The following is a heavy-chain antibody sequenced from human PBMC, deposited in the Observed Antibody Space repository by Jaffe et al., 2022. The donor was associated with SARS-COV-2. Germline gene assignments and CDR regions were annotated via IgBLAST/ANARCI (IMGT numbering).Heavy chain of an antibody. J-gene: IGHJ6*03. V-gene: IGHV3-7*01. Sequence: EVQLVESGGGLVQPGGSLRLSCAASGFTFSSYWMSWVRQAPGKGLEWVANIKQDGSEKYYVDSVKGRFTISRDNAKNSLYLQMNSLRAEDTAVYYCARDTKWFRRRTYYMDVWGKGTTVTVSS. CDR2: IKQDGSEK. D-gene: IGHD2-8*01. CDR1: GFTFSSYW. CDR3: ARDTKWFRRRTYYMDV.